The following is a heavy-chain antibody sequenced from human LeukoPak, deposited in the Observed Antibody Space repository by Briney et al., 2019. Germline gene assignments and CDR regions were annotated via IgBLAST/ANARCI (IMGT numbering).Heavy chain of an antibody. CDR3: ARREYGGIFSFDY. J-gene: IGHJ4*02. D-gene: IGHD4-23*01. V-gene: IGHV4-39*01. CDR1: GGSISSSSYY. CDR2: IYYSGST. Sequence: SETLCLNCTVSGGSISSSSYYWGWIRQPLGKGLEWIGSIYYSGSTYYSPSLKSRVTISVDTSKNQFSLKLSSVTAADTAVYYCARREYGGIFSFDYWGQGTLVTVSS.